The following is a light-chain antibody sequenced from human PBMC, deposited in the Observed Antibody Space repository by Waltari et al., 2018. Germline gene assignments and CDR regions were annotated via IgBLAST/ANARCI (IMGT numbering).Light chain of an antibody. CDR1: QSVGPF. CDR3: QQSDGIPFT. Sequence: DIKMTQSPSSLSASIGDTVTITCRASQSVGPFLNWYQQKPGEAPNLLIYKTSHLQGGVSSRFSGRGSGTEFTLTIDNLHPEDFATYYCQQSDGIPFTFGPGT. CDR2: KTS. J-gene: IGKJ2*01. V-gene: IGKV1-39*01.